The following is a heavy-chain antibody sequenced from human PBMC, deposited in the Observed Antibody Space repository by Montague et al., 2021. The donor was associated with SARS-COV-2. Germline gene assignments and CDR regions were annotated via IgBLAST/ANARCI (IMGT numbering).Heavy chain of an antibody. Sequence: SETLSLTCTVSGGSISSSNYYWGWIRQPPGKGLEWIGNMYYSGSTYYNPSLKSRVTISIDTSKNQFSLKPSSVTAADTAVYYCARDAIVLQGVTKGMDVWGQGTTVTVSS. V-gene: IGHV4-39*07. J-gene: IGHJ6*02. CDR3: ARDAIVLQGVTKGMDV. CDR2: MYYSGST. D-gene: IGHD4/OR15-4a*01. CDR1: GGSISSSNYY.